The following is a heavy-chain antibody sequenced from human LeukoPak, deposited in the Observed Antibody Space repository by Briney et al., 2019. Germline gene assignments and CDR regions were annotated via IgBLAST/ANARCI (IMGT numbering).Heavy chain of an antibody. D-gene: IGHD1-26*01. CDR1: GFTFSSYT. J-gene: IGHJ6*02. CDR3: ARDYSGYGMDV. V-gene: IGHV3-30-3*01. Sequence: PGGSLRLSCAASGFTFSSYTMHWVRQAPGKGLEWVAVISYDGSNKYYADSVKGRFTISRDNSKNTLNLQTNSLRAEDTAVYYCARDYSGYGMDVWGQGTTVTVSS. CDR2: ISYDGSNK.